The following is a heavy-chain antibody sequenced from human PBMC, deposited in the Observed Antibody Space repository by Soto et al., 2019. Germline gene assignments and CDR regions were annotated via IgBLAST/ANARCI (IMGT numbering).Heavy chain of an antibody. CDR3: ARRPNCGGDCYSDY. CDR1: GGSVSSSSYY. J-gene: IGHJ4*02. D-gene: IGHD2-21*02. CDR2: IYYSGST. V-gene: IGHV4-39*01. Sequence: SETLSLTCTVSGGSVSSSSYYWGWIRQPPGKGLEWIGSIYYSGSTYYNPSLKSRVTISVDTSKNQFSLKLSSVTAADTAVYYCARRPNCGGDCYSDYWGQGTLVTVSS.